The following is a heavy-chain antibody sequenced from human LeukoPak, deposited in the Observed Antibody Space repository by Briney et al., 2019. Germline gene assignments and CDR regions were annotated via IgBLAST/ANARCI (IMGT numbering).Heavy chain of an antibody. J-gene: IGHJ4*02. CDR2: INPSGGST. V-gene: IGHV1-46*01. CDR3: AREIGIRGVIFDY. CDR1: GYTFTSYY. Sequence: ASVKVSCKASGYTFTSYYMHWVRQAPGQGFEWMGIINPSGGSTSYAQKFQGRVTMTRDMSTSTVYMELSSLRSEDTAVYYCAREIGIRGVIFDYWGQGTLVTVSS. D-gene: IGHD3-10*01.